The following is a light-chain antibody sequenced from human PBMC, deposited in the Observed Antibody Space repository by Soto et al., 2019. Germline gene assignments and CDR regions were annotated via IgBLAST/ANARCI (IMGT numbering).Light chain of an antibody. J-gene: IGKJ5*01. CDR1: QSVSSSY. Sequence: ELVLTQSPGILSLSPGERATLSCRASQSVSSSYLAWYQQKPGQAPRLLIYGASSRATGIPDRFSGSGSGTDFTLTISRLEPEDFAVYYCQQYGSSPLITFGQGTRLEIK. V-gene: IGKV3-20*01. CDR3: QQYGSSPLIT. CDR2: GAS.